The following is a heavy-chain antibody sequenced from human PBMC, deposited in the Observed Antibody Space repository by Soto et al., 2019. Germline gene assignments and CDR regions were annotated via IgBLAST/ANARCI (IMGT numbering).Heavy chain of an antibody. V-gene: IGHV1-69*01. Sequence: QVQLVQSGAEVKKPGSSVKFSCKASGGTFSSYAISWVRQAPGQGLEWMGGIIPVFGTANYAQKFQGRVTITADESTSTADMELSSLRSEDTAVYCGGKGSGYYYPFDPWGQGTLVTVSS. CDR3: GKGSGYYYPFDP. D-gene: IGHD3-22*01. J-gene: IGHJ5*02. CDR2: IIPVFGTA. CDR1: GGTFSSYA.